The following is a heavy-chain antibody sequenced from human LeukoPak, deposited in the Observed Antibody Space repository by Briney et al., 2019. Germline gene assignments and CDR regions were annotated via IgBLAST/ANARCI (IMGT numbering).Heavy chain of an antibody. V-gene: IGHV1-24*01. CDR2: FNPETGET. J-gene: IGHJ4*02. D-gene: IGHD5-18*01. CDR1: GYTLTELS. CDR3: ATGERDTAMANCDY. Sequence: ASVKVSCKVSGYTLTELSMHWVRQAPGKGLEWMGGFNPETGETIYAQKFQGRVTMTEDTSTDTAYMELSSLRSDDTAVYYCATGERDTAMANCDYWGQGTLATVSS.